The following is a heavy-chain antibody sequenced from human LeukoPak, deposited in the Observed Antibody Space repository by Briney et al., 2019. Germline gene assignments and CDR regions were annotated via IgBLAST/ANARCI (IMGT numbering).Heavy chain of an antibody. V-gene: IGHV4-59*01. CDR2: IYYSGST. Sequence: SETLSLTCTVSGGSINNYYWNWIRQPPGKGLEWIGYIYYSGSTNYNPSLKSRVTISLDTSNNQFSLNLSSVTAADTAVYYCARATLSTRTAFDIWGQGTMVTVSP. CDR3: ARATLSTRTAFDI. CDR1: GGSINNYY. J-gene: IGHJ3*02. D-gene: IGHD2-2*01.